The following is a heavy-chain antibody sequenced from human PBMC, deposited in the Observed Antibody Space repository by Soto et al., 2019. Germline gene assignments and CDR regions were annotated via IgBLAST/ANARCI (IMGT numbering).Heavy chain of an antibody. J-gene: IGHJ4*02. CDR1: GASISSNFW. D-gene: IGHD5-12*01. V-gene: IGHV4-4*02. CDR3: ARRTDGYPYFDY. CDR2: IYHTGST. Sequence: SETLSLTCAVSGASISSNFWCSWVRQPPGKGLEWIGEIYHTGSTIYNPSLKSRVTISVDKSKNQVSLKVSSVTAADTAMFYCARRTDGYPYFDYWGLGTLVTV.